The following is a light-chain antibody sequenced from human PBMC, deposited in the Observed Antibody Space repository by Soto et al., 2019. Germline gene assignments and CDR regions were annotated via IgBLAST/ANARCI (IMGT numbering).Light chain of an antibody. CDR2: DTS. J-gene: IGKJ5*01. Sequence: EIVLTQSPATLSLSPGEIATLSCMASQSVSTYLAWYQQIPGQAPMLLIHDTSDRATGIPARFSGSGSGTDFTRTISSIEPEDFAVYYCEQRSRWPITFGHGTRLEIK. CDR3: EQRSRWPIT. CDR1: QSVSTY. V-gene: IGKV3-11*01.